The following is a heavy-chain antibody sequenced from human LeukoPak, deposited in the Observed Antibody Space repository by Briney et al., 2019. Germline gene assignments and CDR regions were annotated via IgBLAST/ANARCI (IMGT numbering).Heavy chain of an antibody. CDR2: FNPKDGET. Sequence: ASVKVSCKVSGYTLTELSIHWGRQAPGKGLEWMGGFNPKDGETIYAREFQGRVTMTEDTSTDTAYMELSSLRSEDTAVYYCAKIAHYGAYSDYWGQGTLVTVSS. CDR1: GYTLTELS. CDR3: AKIAHYGAYSDY. D-gene: IGHD4-17*01. J-gene: IGHJ4*02. V-gene: IGHV1-24*01.